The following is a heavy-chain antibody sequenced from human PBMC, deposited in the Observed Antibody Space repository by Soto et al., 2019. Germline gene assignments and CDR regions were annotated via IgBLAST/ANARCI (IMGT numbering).Heavy chain of an antibody. D-gene: IGHD6-6*01. Sequence: PGGSLRLSCAASGFTFSDYYMSWIRQAPGKGLEWVSYISSSGSTIYYADSVKGRFTISRDNAKNSLYLQMNSLRAEDTAVYYCAKDSIRRSFSRSSTRARDAFDIWGQGTMVTVSS. CDR3: AKDSIRRSFSRSSTRARDAFDI. CDR2: ISSSGSTI. V-gene: IGHV3-11*01. CDR1: GFTFSDYY. J-gene: IGHJ3*02.